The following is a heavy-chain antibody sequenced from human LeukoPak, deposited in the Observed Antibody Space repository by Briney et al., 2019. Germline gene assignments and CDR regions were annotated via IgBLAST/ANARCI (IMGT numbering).Heavy chain of an antibody. Sequence: SGTLSLTCTVSGGSISSYYWSWIRQPPGKGLEWIGYIYYSGSTNYNPSLKSRVTISVDTSKNQFSLKLSSVTAADTAVYYCARARSQQLVVFDYWGQGTLVTVSS. CDR2: IYYSGST. J-gene: IGHJ4*02. D-gene: IGHD6-13*01. V-gene: IGHV4-59*01. CDR3: ARARSQQLVVFDY. CDR1: GGSISSYY.